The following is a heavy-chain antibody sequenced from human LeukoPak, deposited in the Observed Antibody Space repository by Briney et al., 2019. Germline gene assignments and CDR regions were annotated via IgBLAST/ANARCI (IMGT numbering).Heavy chain of an antibody. V-gene: IGHV3-66*01. J-gene: IGHJ4*02. CDR1: GFSISHYY. D-gene: IGHD2-21*02. CDR2: IYTGGGT. CDR3: ARGQAYCGADCYSD. Sequence: GGSLRLSCAASGFSISHYYMTWVGQTPGKGLDWVSVIYTGGGTNYGDSGKGRFTISRDNSKNTLYLQMNSLRADDTAIYYCARGQAYCGADCYSDWGQGTLVTVSS.